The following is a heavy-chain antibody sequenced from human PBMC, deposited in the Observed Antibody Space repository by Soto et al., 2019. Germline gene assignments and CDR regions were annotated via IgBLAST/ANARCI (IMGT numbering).Heavy chain of an antibody. J-gene: IGHJ4*02. V-gene: IGHV4-4*07. CDR1: GDSIGGYY. CDR3: ARALTSSAGFYCAY. CDR2: IHSTENT. D-gene: IGHD6-13*01. Sequence: WETLELTCTVSGDSIGGYYWRWIRQPAGKGLEWIGRIHSTENTNYNPSLKSRVALSVDTSNNQFSLRLSSLTAADTAIYYFARALTSSAGFYCAYWGRVPLVTVS.